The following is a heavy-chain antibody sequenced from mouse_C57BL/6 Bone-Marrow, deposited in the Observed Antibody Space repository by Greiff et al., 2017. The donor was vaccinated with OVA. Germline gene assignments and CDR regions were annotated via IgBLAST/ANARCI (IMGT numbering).Heavy chain of an antibody. D-gene: IGHD1-1*01. CDR2: ISSGGSYT. CDR1: GFTFSSYG. V-gene: IGHV5-6*02. Sequence: EVKLVESGGDLVKPGGSLKLSCAASGFTFSSYGMSWVRQTPYKRLEWVATISSGGSYTYYPDSVKGRFTISRDNAKNTLYLQMSSLKSEDTAMYYCARRGSGAMDYWGQGTSVTVSS. CDR3: ARRGSGAMDY. J-gene: IGHJ4*01.